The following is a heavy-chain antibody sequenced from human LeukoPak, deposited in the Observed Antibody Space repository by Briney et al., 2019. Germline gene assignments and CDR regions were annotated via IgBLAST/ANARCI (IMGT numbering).Heavy chain of an antibody. V-gene: IGHV3-15*01. CDR1: GFTFSSYA. CDR2: IKSKTDGGTT. J-gene: IGHJ4*02. D-gene: IGHD2-8*01. CDR3: TTNLYCTNGVCYTFDY. Sequence: GGSLRLPCAASGFTFSSYAMSWVRQAPGKGLEWVGRIKSKTDGGTTDYAAPVKGRFTISRDDSKNTLYLQMNSLKTEDTAVYYCTTNLYCTNGVCYTFDYWGQGTLVTVSS.